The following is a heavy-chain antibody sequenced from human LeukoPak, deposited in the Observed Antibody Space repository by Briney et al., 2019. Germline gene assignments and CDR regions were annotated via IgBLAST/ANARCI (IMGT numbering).Heavy chain of an antibody. V-gene: IGHV3-33*01. D-gene: IGHD4-17*01. CDR2: IWHDGSNK. J-gene: IGHJ4*02. Sequence: GRSLRLSCAASGFTFSTYGMHWVRQAPGKGLEWVAVIWHDGSNKYYADSVKGRFTISRDNSKSTLYLQMNGLRAEDTAVYYCARDWIDGAHFSLDYWGQGTLVTVSS. CDR1: GFTFSTYG. CDR3: ARDWIDGAHFSLDY.